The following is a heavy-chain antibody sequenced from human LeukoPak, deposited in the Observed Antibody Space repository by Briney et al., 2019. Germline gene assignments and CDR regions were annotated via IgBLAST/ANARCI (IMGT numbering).Heavy chain of an antibody. CDR2: ISGGGETT. D-gene: IGHD6-13*01. Sequence: PGGSLRLSCAASGFTLSNYAMSWVRQAPGEGLEWVSGISGGGETTYYADSVKGRFTISRDNSKNTLYLQMNSLRAEDTAVYYCAKQLTAGGYYFDYWGQGTLVTVSS. J-gene: IGHJ4*02. CDR3: AKQLTAGGYYFDY. V-gene: IGHV3-23*01. CDR1: GFTLSNYA.